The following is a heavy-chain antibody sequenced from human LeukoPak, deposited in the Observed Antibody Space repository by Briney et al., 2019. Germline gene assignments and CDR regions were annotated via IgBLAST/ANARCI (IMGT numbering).Heavy chain of an antibody. CDR2: IIPIFGTA. CDR1: GYTFTSYY. CDR3: ARDYYYYMDV. V-gene: IGHV1-69*13. J-gene: IGHJ6*03. Sequence: SVKVSCKASGYTFTSYYMHWVRQAPGQGLEWMGGIIPIFGTANYAQKFQGRVTITADESTSTAYMELSSLRSEDTAVYYCARDYYYYMDVWGKGTTVTISS.